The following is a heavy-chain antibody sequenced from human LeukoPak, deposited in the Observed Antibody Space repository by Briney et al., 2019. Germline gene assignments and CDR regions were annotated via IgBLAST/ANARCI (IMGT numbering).Heavy chain of an antibody. J-gene: IGHJ4*02. V-gene: IGHV3-7*03. CDR1: GFTFSDFY. Sequence: QPGGSLRLPCEASGFTFSDFYMSGVRQAPGRGLEWVANINKDGSEEKYVDSVKGRFTISRDNAKNSLYLQMSSLRADDTAVYYCARWPHCQDFWGRGTRVTVSS. CDR2: INKDGSEE. CDR3: ARWPHCQDF.